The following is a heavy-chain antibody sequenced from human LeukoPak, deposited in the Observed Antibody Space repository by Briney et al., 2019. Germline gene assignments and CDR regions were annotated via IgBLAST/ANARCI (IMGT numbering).Heavy chain of an antibody. CDR3: ATFGSSMATFDY. CDR2: IYYSGIT. J-gene: IGHJ4*02. D-gene: IGHD5-24*01. CDR1: GGSITSFY. V-gene: IGHV4-59*01. Sequence: SETLSLTCTVSGGSITSFYWSWIRQPPGRGLEWIGYIYYSGITNYNPSLKSRVTISIDTSKNQFSLKLSSVTAADTAVYYCATFGSSMATFDYWGQGTLVTVSS.